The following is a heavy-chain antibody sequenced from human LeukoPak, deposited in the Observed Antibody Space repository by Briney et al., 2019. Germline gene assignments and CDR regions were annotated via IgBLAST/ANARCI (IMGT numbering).Heavy chain of an antibody. D-gene: IGHD2-21*01. CDR1: GFTFENYW. J-gene: IGHJ4*02. CDR2: IKQDGSLE. CDR3: ARWTGVIDS. V-gene: IGHV3-7*01. Sequence: GGSLRLSCVGSGFTFENYWMHWVRQAPGKGPEWVANIKQDGSLEHYMDSGKGRFTISRDNANSSLILQMDSLRAEDTAVYYCARWTGVIDSWGQGTLVTVSS.